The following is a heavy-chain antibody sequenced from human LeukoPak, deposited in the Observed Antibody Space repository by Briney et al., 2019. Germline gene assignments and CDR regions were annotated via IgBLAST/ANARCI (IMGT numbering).Heavy chain of an antibody. Sequence: ASVKVSCKASGYTFTGYYMHWVRQAPGQGLEWMGWINPNSGGTNYAQKFQGRITMTRDTSISTAYMELSRLRSDDTAVYYCARVVGVPYYYYYGMDVWGQGTTVTVSS. J-gene: IGHJ6*02. D-gene: IGHD2-15*01. V-gene: IGHV1-2*02. CDR3: ARVVGVPYYYYYGMDV. CDR2: INPNSGGT. CDR1: GYTFTGYY.